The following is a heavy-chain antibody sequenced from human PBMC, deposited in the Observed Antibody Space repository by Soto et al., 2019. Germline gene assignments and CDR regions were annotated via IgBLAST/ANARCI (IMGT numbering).Heavy chain of an antibody. CDR2: IIPIFGTA. CDR3: ARGDSSPGDWFDP. J-gene: IGHJ5*02. V-gene: IGHV1-69*13. D-gene: IGHD6-19*01. Sequence: ASVKVSCKASGGTFSSYAISWVRQAPGQGLEWMGGIIPIFGTANYAQKFQGRVTITADESTSTAYMELSSLRSEDTAVYYCARGDSSPGDWFDPWGQGTLVTSPQ. CDR1: GGTFSSYA.